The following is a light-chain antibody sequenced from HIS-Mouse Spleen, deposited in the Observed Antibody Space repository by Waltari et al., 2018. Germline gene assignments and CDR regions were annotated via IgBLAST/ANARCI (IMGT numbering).Light chain of an antibody. CDR1: SSDVGGYNS. J-gene: IGLJ2*01. CDR2: DVS. V-gene: IGLV2-14*03. CDR3: SSYTSSSFNVV. Sequence: QSALTQPASVSGSPGQSITISCTGTSSDVGGYNSLSLYPQHPGKAPKLMIYDVSNRPSGVSNRFSGSKSGNTASLTISGLQAEDEADYYCSSYTSSSFNVVFGGGTKLTVL.